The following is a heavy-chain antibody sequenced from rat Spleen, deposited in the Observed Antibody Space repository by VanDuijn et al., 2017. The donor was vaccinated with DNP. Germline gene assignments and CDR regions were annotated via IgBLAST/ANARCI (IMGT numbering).Heavy chain of an antibody. J-gene: IGHJ2*01. V-gene: IGHV2-27*01. CDR2: IQSGGST. CDR3: ASGSTPGY. D-gene: IGHD3-4*01. Sequence: QVQLKESGPGLVQPSQTLSLTCTVSGFSLTSYHVHWVRQPPGKGLEWMGRIQSGGSTDYNSALKSRLSISRDTSKSQVFLKMNSVQTEDTAMYFCASGSTPGYWGQGVMVTVSS. CDR1: GFSLTSYH.